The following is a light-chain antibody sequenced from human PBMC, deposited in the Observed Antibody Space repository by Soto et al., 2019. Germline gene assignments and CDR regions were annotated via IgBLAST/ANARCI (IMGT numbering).Light chain of an antibody. CDR3: HSYDKWPPGA. V-gene: IGKV3D-15*01. CDR2: DAS. Sequence: EIVVTQFPATLSEAPGERVTLSCRASQSVSTNLVWYQQRPGEAPRLLIFDASARAVDIPGRFSGSGSGTEFTLTISSLQPEDFAVYFCHSYDKWPPGAFGQGTKVDIK. J-gene: IGKJ1*01. CDR1: QSVSTN.